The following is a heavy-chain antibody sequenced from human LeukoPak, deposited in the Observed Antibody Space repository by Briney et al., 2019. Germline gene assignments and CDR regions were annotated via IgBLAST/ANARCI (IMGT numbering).Heavy chain of an antibody. CDR2: IYPGDSDT. CDR1: GYSFTSYW. Sequence: GESLKISCKGSGYSFTSYWIGWVRQMPGKGLEWMGIIYPGDSDTRYSPSFQGQVTISADKSISTAYLQWSSLKASDTAMYYCARTQGYCSSTSCHPASYYYYYYGMDVWGKGTTVTVSS. V-gene: IGHV5-51*01. D-gene: IGHD2-2*01. J-gene: IGHJ6*04. CDR3: ARTQGYCSSTSCHPASYYYYYYGMDV.